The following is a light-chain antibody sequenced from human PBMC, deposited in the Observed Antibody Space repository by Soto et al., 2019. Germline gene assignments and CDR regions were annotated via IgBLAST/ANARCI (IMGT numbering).Light chain of an antibody. CDR2: DVT. Sequence: QSVLTQPASVSGSPGQSITISCTGTSSDVGGYNSVSWYQQHPGKAPKLILYDVTDRPSGVSYRFSGSKSGNTASLTISGLQAADEDDYFCSSFTSSMTNVFGSGTKVTVL. V-gene: IGLV2-14*01. CDR1: SSDVGGYNS. CDR3: SSFTSSMTNV. J-gene: IGLJ1*01.